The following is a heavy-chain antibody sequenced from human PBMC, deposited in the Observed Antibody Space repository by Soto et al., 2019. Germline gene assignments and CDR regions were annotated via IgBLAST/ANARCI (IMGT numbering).Heavy chain of an antibody. V-gene: IGHV3-15*07. J-gene: IGHJ6*02. Sequence: EVQLVESGGGLVKPGGSLRLSCAASGFIFSNAWMNWVRQAPGKGLEWVGRIKSKSDGGTTDYAAPVKGRFTISRDDSKNTLYLQMNSLKIEDTAVYYCPLPPSYGMDAWGQGTTVTVSS. CDR1: GFIFSNAW. CDR3: PLPPSYGMDA. CDR2: IKSKSDGGTT.